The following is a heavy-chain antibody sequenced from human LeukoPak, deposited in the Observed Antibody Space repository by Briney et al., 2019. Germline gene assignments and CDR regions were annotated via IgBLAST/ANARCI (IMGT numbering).Heavy chain of an antibody. CDR3: ASQSNNVGGY. D-gene: IGHD3-3*01. CDR2: IKQDGSEK. CDR1: GFTFSSYW. V-gene: IGHV3-7*01. Sequence: GGSLRLSCAASGFTFSSYWMSWVRQAPGKGLEWVANIKQDGSEKYYADSVKGRFTISRDNSKNTLYLQMSSLRTEDTAVFYCASQSNNVGGYWGQGTPVTVSS. J-gene: IGHJ4*02.